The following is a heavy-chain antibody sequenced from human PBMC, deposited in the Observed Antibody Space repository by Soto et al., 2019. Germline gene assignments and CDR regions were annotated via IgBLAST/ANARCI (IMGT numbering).Heavy chain of an antibody. CDR2: VTGGGHTT. CDR1: GFTFSRYA. CDR3: ASSSGDLDVYGMDI. D-gene: IGHD3-10*01. V-gene: IGHV3-23*01. Sequence: EAQLLESGGGLVQPGGSLRLSCAASGFTFSRYAMSWVRQAPGKGLEWVSTVTGGGHTTYNADSVNGRITISRDNSKNTLYLQMNSLSAEDTAIYYCASSSGDLDVYGMDIWGPGTTVTVSS. J-gene: IGHJ6*02.